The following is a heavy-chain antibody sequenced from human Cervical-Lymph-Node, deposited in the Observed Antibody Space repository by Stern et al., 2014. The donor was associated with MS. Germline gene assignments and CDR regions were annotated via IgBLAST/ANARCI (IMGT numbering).Heavy chain of an antibody. V-gene: IGHV4-59*08. CDR1: GGSISSYY. CDR2: VRYRGPP. J-gene: IGHJ4*02. Sequence: QVQLVESGPGLVKPSETLSLTCSVSGGSISSYYWNWIRQPPGKGLEWIANVRYRGPPNNNPSLKSRVPILRDTSMKKISLKLTSVTAADTAVYYCAGSGTYYPDYWGQGILVTVSS. CDR3: AGSGTYYPDY. D-gene: IGHD3-3*01.